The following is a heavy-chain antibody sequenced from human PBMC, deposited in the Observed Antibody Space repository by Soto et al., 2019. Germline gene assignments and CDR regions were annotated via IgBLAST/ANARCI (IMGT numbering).Heavy chain of an antibody. CDR3: AKDLSGARWYYDALDV. V-gene: IGHV3-30*18. D-gene: IGHD2-15*01. CDR1: GFTFSTHG. CDR2: TSYDGTNK. Sequence: GGSLRLSCEVSGFTFSTHGMHWVRQAPGKGLEWVAGTSYDGTNKYYARSVQGRFTISRENSMKTLYLQMNSLRTEDTAVYYCAKDLSGARWYYDALDVWGQGTSVTVSS. J-gene: IGHJ6*02.